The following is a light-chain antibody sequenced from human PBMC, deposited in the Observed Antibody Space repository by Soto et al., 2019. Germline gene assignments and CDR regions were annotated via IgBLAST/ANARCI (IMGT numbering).Light chain of an antibody. CDR3: AAWDDSLNGVV. CDR2: INH. Sequence: QSALTQSPSASGTPGQRVTISCSGSSSNIGRNTVSWYQHLPGTAPKLLIYINHQRPSEVPDRFSGSKSGTSASLAISGLQSEDEADYYCAAWDDSLNGVVFGGGTKLTVL. CDR1: SSNIGRNT. J-gene: IGLJ2*01. V-gene: IGLV1-44*01.